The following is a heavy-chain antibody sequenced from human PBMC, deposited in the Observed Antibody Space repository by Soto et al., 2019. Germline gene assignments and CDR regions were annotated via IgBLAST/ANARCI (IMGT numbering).Heavy chain of an antibody. CDR3: ARLIRDASGSYRLDY. D-gene: IGHD3-10*01. J-gene: IGHJ4*02. V-gene: IGHV4-59*08. Sequence: QVQLQESGPGRVKPSGTLSLTCTASGGSISPYYWSWIRQPPGEGMEWLGYIYYSGYTNYNPSLKSRLTISVDTSKNQFSLRLSSVTAADTAVYFCARLIRDASGSYRLDYWGRGTLVTVSS. CDR1: GGSISPYY. CDR2: IYYSGYT.